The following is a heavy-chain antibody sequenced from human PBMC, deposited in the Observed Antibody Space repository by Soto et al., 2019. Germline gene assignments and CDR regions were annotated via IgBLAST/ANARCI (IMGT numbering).Heavy chain of an antibody. D-gene: IGHD2-2*01. V-gene: IGHV1-8*01. CDR1: GYTFTSYD. J-gene: IGHJ6*03. CDR3: ARAPTPRGLYKLLSHYMDV. CDR2: MNPNSGNT. Sequence: ASVKVSCKASGYTFTSYDINCVRQATGQGLEWMGWMNPNSGNTGYAQKFQGRVTMTRNTSISTAYMELSSLRSEDTAVYYCARAPTPRGLYKLLSHYMDVWGKGTTVTVS.